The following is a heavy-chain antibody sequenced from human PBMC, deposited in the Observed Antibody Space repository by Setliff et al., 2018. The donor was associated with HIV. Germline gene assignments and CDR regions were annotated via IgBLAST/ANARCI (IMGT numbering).Heavy chain of an antibody. CDR3: ARDPPGYGDSNDY. Sequence: NPSETLSLTCTVSGCFVGSGSYYWSWVRQPPGKGLEWIGYIYYTGSTNYNPSLNCRLTISVDTSKNQFSLKLRSVTAADTAVYYCARDPPGYGDSNDYWGQGTLFTVSS. V-gene: IGHV4-61*01. CDR2: IYYTGST. D-gene: IGHD4-17*01. J-gene: IGHJ4*02. CDR1: GCFVGSGSYY.